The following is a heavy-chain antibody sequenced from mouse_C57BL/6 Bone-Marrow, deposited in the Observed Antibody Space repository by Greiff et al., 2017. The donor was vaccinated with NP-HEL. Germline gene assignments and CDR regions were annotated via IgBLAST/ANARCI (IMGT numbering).Heavy chain of an antibody. CDR1: GYSITSGYY. Sequence: ESGPGLVKPSQSLSLTCSVTGYSITSGYYWNWIRQFPGNKLEWMGYISYDGSNNYNPSLKNRISITRDTSKNQFFLKLNSVTTEDTATYYCARVNWSYAMDYWGQGTSVTVSS. CDR3: ARVNWSYAMDY. CDR2: ISYDGSN. J-gene: IGHJ4*01. D-gene: IGHD4-1*01. V-gene: IGHV3-6*01.